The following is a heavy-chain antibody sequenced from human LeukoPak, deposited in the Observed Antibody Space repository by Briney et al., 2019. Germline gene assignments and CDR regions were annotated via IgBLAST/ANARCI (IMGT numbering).Heavy chain of an antibody. V-gene: IGHV3-30*01. CDR2: ISYDGSNK. CDR1: GFTFSSYA. CDR3: ARAHITPYYYYYYMDV. Sequence: GGSLRLSCAASGFTFSSYAMHWVRQAPGKGLEWVAVISYDGSNKYYADSVKGRFTISRDNSKNTLYLQMNSLRAEDTAVYYCARAHITPYYYYYYMDVWGKGTTVTVSS. D-gene: IGHD1-14*01. J-gene: IGHJ6*03.